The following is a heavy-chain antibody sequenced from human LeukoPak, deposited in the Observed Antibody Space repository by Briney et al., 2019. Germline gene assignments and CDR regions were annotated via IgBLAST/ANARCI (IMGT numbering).Heavy chain of an antibody. D-gene: IGHD3-3*01. J-gene: IGHJ5*02. CDR1: GFTFSSYG. CDR3: AKRPALGEHYYDFSGWFDP. Sequence: PGGSLRLSCAASGFTFSSYGMHWVRQAPGKGLEWVAVIWYDGSNKYYADSVKGRFTISRDNSKNTLYLQMNSLRAEDTAVYYCAKRPALGEHYYDFSGWFDPWGQGTLVTVSS. CDR2: IWYDGSNK. V-gene: IGHV3-33*06.